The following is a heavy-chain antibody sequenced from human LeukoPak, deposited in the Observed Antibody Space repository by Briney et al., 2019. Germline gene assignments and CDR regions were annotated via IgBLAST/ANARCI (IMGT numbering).Heavy chain of an antibody. J-gene: IGHJ4*02. Sequence: PGGSLRLSCAASGFTFSSYSMNWVRQAPGKGLEWVSSISSSSSYIYYADSVKGRFTISRDNAKNSLYLQMNSLRAEDTAVYYCAKDRLPVGRIVATPDDYWGQGTLVTVSS. D-gene: IGHD5-12*01. V-gene: IGHV3-21*01. CDR3: AKDRLPVGRIVATPDDY. CDR2: ISSSSSYI. CDR1: GFTFSSYS.